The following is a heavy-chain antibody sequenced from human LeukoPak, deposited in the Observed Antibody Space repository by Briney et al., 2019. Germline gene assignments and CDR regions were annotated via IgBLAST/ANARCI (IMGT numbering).Heavy chain of an antibody. Sequence: GGSLRLSCAASGFTFSSYAMSWVRQAPGKGLEWVSAISGSGGSTYYADSVKGRFTISRDNSKNTLYLQMNSLRAEDTAVYYCAKEGGHYYDSSDYYYFDYWGQGTLVTVSS. CDR3: AKEGGHYYDSSDYYYFDY. J-gene: IGHJ4*02. V-gene: IGHV3-23*01. D-gene: IGHD3-22*01. CDR2: ISGSGGST. CDR1: GFTFSSYA.